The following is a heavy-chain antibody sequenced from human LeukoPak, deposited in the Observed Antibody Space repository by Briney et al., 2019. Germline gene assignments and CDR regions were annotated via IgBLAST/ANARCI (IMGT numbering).Heavy chain of an antibody. CDR1: GGSFSGYY. V-gene: IGHV4-34*01. D-gene: IGHD2-21*02. CDR2: INHSGGT. J-gene: IGHJ4*02. CDR3: ARGHPLLDY. Sequence: SETLSLTCAVYGGSFSGYYWTWIRQPPGKGLELIGEINHSGGTNYNPSLKSRVTISVATSKNQFSLKLSSVTAADTAVYYCARGHPLLDYWGQGTLVTVSS.